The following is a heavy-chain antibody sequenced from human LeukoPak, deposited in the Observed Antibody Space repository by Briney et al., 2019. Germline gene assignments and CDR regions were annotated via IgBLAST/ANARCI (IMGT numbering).Heavy chain of an antibody. CDR1: GGPFSGYY. D-gene: IGHD2-2*01. Sequence: PSETLSLTCAVYGGPFSGYYWSWIRQPPGKGLEWIGEINHSGSTNYNPSLKSRVTISVDTSKNQFSLKLSSVTAADTAVYYCARGGKVVPAAPSEYFQHWGQGTLVTVSS. CDR3: ARGGKVVPAAPSEYFQH. J-gene: IGHJ1*01. V-gene: IGHV4-34*01. CDR2: INHSGST.